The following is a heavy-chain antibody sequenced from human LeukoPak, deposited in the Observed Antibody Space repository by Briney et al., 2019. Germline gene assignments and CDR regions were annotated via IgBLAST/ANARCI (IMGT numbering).Heavy chain of an antibody. Sequence: PGGSLRLSCAASEFSVGSNYMTWVRQAPGKGLEWVSLIYSGGSTYYADSVKGRFAISTDNSKNTLYLQMNSLRAEDTAAYYCARGRSGYHHTGGQGTLVTVSS. CDR3: ARGRSGYHHT. V-gene: IGHV3-66*01. D-gene: IGHD5-12*01. CDR2: IYSGGST. J-gene: IGHJ4*02. CDR1: EFSVGSNY.